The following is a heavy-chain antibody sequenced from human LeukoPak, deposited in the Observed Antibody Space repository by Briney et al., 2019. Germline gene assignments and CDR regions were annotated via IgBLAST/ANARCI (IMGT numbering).Heavy chain of an antibody. CDR1: GGSFSGYD. CDR3: ARLYYDSSGYPR. Sequence: PSETLSLTCAVYGGSFSGYDWSWIRQPPGKGLEWIGQINHSGSTNYNPSLKSRVTISIDTSKNQFSLKLSSVTAADTAVYYCARLYYDSSGYPRWGQGTLVTVSS. V-gene: IGHV4-34*01. D-gene: IGHD3-22*01. J-gene: IGHJ4*02. CDR2: INHSGST.